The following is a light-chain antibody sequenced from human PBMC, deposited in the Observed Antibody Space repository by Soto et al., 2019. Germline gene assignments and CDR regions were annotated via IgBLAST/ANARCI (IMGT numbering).Light chain of an antibody. CDR1: QSVSSSY. CDR2: GAS. CDR3: QQYGSSIPLT. J-gene: IGKJ5*01. V-gene: IGKV3-20*01. Sequence: EIVLTQSPGTLSLSPGERATLSCRASQSVSSSYLAWYQQKPGQAPRLLIYGASSGATGIPGRFSGSGSGTDFTLTISRLEPEDFALYYCQQYGSSIPLTFGQGTRLEIK.